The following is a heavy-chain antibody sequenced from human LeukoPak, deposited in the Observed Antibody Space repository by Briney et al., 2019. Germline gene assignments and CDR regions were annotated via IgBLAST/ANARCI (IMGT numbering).Heavy chain of an antibody. CDR3: ARCGEPSYDILTGYSRFDY. J-gene: IGHJ4*02. Sequence: ASVKVSCKASGYTFTSYYMHWVRQAPGQGLEWMGIINPSGGSTSYAQKFQGRVTMTRDTSTSTVYMELSSLRSEDTAVYYCARCGEPSYDILTGYSRFDYWGQGTLVTVSS. CDR2: INPSGGST. D-gene: IGHD3-9*01. V-gene: IGHV1-46*01. CDR1: GYTFTSYY.